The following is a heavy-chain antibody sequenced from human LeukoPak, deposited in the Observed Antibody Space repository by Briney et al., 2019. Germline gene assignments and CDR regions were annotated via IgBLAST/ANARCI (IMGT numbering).Heavy chain of an antibody. CDR3: AKGVAAAGITPFDY. Sequence: GGSLRLSCAASGFTFSGHTMNWVRQPPGKGLEWVSSIGGSSNSIYYADSVKGRFTISRDNSKNTLYLQMNSLRAEDTAVYYCAKGVAAAGITPFDYWGQGTLVTVSS. V-gene: IGHV3-21*04. J-gene: IGHJ4*02. CDR2: IGGSSNSI. CDR1: GFTFSGHT. D-gene: IGHD6-13*01.